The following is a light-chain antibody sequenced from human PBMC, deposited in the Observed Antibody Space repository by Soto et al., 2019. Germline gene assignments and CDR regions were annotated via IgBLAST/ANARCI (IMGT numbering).Light chain of an antibody. CDR3: AAWDDSLSGPV. Sequence: QSVLTQPPSVSAAPRQRVTISCSGCSSNIGNNVVNWYQQLPGKAPKLLIYYDDMLPSGVSDRFSGSKSGTSASLTITGLQSEDEADYYCAAWDDSLSGPVFGGGTQLTVL. J-gene: IGLJ2*01. V-gene: IGLV1-36*01. CDR2: YDD. CDR1: SSNIGNNV.